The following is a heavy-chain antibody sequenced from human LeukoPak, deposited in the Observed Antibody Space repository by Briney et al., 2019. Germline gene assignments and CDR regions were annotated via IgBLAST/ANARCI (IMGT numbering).Heavy chain of an antibody. J-gene: IGHJ6*02. CDR1: GFTFSSYS. CDR3: TTGGLRSNPEYYYGMDV. D-gene: IGHD4-17*01. Sequence: GGSLRLSCAASGFTFSSYSMNWVRQAPGKGLEWVSSISSSSSYIYYADSVKGRFTISRDNAKNSLYLQMNSLKTEDTAVYYCTTGGLRSNPEYYYGMDVWGQGTTVTVSS. V-gene: IGHV3-21*03. CDR2: ISSSSSYI.